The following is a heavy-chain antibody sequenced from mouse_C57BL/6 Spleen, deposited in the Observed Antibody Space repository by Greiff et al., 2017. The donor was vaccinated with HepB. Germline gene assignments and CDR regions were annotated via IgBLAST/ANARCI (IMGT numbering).Heavy chain of an antibody. J-gene: IGHJ2*01. V-gene: IGHV1-82*01. Sequence: LVESGPELVKPGASVKISCKASGYAFSSSWMNWVKQRPGKGLEWIGRIYPGDGDTNYNGKFKGKATLTADKSSSTAYMQLSSLTSEDSAVYFCARIITTVVAPNYFDYWGQGTTLTVSS. CDR3: ARIITTVVAPNYFDY. D-gene: IGHD1-1*01. CDR1: GYAFSSSW. CDR2: IYPGDGDT.